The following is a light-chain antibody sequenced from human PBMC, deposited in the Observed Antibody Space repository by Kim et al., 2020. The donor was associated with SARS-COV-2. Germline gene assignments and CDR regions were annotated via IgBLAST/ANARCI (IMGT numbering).Light chain of an antibody. CDR1: QSINTW. V-gene: IGKV1-5*03. Sequence: LSASVGDRVTITCRASQSINTWLAWYQQKPGTAPKLLIYKASVLESGVPSRFSGSGSGTEFTLTISSLQPADFATYYCQQYSSLYTFGQGTKLEI. J-gene: IGKJ2*01. CDR2: KAS. CDR3: QQYSSLYT.